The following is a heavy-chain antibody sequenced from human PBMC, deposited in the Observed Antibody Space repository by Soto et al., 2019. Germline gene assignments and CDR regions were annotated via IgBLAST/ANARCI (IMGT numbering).Heavy chain of an antibody. CDR1: GGSVSSGSYY. Sequence: SETLSLTCTVSGGSVSSGSYYWSWIRQHPGKGLEWIGYIYYSGSTYYNPSLKSRVTISLDTSKTRFSLKLNSVTAADTAVYFCAREADNNWFDPWGQGTLVTVSS. J-gene: IGHJ5*02. V-gene: IGHV4-31*03. CDR2: IYYSGST. CDR3: AREADNNWFDP.